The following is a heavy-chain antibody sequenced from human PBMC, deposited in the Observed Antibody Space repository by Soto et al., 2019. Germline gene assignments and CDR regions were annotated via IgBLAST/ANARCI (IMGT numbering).Heavy chain of an antibody. CDR3: AKDPRIAVAGTYGY. CDR1: GFTFSSYA. J-gene: IGHJ4*02. V-gene: IGHV3-23*01. D-gene: IGHD6-19*01. CDR2: ISGSGGST. Sequence: GGSLRLSCAASGFTFSSYAMSWVRQAPGKGPEWVSAISGSGGSTYYADSVKGRFTISRDNSKNTLYLQMNSLRAEDTAVYYCAKDPRIAVAGTYGYWGQGTLVTVSS.